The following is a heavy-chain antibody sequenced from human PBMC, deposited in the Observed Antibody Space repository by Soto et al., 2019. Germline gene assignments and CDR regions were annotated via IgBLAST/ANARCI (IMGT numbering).Heavy chain of an antibody. CDR1: GFTFSSYA. Sequence: EVQLVESGGGLVLPGGSLRLSCAASGFTFSSYAMHWVRQAPGKGLECVSALTSNGGNTDYATSVKGRFTISRGNSKNTLYLQMGSLRAEDMAVYCCARRIPFGYGMDVWGQGTTVTVSS. CDR2: LTSNGGNT. J-gene: IGHJ6*02. V-gene: IGHV3-64*01. D-gene: IGHD2-21*01. CDR3: ARRIPFGYGMDV.